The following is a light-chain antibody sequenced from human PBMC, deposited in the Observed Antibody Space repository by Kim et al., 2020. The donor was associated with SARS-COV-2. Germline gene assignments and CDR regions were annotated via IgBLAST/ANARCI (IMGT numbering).Light chain of an antibody. CDR1: QSISSY. CDR2: AAS. V-gene: IGKV1-39*01. J-gene: IGKJ1*01. Sequence: SASEGDRVTITCRASQSISSYLNWYQQKPGKAPELLIYAASTLQSGVPSRFSGSESGTDFTLTISSLQPEDFATYYCLQSYSTWTFGQGTKVDIK. CDR3: LQSYSTWT.